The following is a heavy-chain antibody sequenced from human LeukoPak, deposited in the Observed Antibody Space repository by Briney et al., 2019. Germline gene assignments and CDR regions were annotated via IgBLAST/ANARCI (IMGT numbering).Heavy chain of an antibody. CDR2: LSGIGGNT. J-gene: IGHJ4*02. Sequence: GGSLRLSCAASGFTFSNYAMTWVRQAPGKGLEWVSALSGIGGNTFYADSVKGRFTISRDNSKNTLYLQMNSLRAEDTAVYYCARGAGYSYGSPFDYWGQGTLVTVSS. CDR3: ARGAGYSYGSPFDY. CDR1: GFTFSNYA. V-gene: IGHV3-23*01. D-gene: IGHD5-18*01.